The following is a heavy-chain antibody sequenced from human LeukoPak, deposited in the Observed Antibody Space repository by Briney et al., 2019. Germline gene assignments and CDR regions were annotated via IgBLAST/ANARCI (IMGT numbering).Heavy chain of an antibody. J-gene: IGHJ4*02. CDR1: GGSISNYY. V-gene: IGHV4-59*08. Sequence: SETLSLTCTVSGGSISNYYWSWIRQPPGKGLEWIGYIYYSGSTNYNPSLKSRVTISVDTSKNQFSLKLSSVTAADTAVYYCARQKTRYYYDSSRYYFDYWGQGTLVTVSS. CDR3: ARQKTRYYYDSSRYYFDY. D-gene: IGHD3-22*01. CDR2: IYYSGST.